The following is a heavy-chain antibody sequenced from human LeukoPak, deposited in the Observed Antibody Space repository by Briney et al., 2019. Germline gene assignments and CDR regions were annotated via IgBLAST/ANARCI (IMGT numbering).Heavy chain of an antibody. CDR3: ARSGYSGYDPDY. J-gene: IGHJ4*02. CDR1: GFTFSGYF. CDR2: ISPGSDYT. V-gene: IGHV3-11*06. D-gene: IGHD5-12*01. Sequence: GGSLILSCAASGFTFSGYFMNWIRQAPGKGLEWVSYISPGSDYTSYADSVKGRFTISRDNAKNSLYLQMNSLRAEDTAVYFCARSGYSGYDPDYWGQGTLVTVSS.